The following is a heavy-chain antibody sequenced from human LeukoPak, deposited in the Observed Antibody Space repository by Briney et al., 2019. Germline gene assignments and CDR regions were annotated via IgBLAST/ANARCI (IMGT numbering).Heavy chain of an antibody. Sequence: GRSLRFSCAASGFTFSSYAMHRVRQAPGKGLEWVAVISYDGSNKYYADSVKGRFTISRDNSKNTLYLQMNSLRAEDTAVYYCAREGYCSGGSCYHYDYGIDVWGKGTTVTVSS. CDR2: ISYDGSNK. J-gene: IGHJ6*04. CDR1: GFTFSSYA. V-gene: IGHV3-30*04. D-gene: IGHD2-15*01. CDR3: AREGYCSGGSCYHYDYGIDV.